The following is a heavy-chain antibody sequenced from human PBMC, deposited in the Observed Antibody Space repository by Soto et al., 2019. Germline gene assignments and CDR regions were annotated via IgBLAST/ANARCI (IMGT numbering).Heavy chain of an antibody. V-gene: IGHV3-53*01. CDR2: IYSGGST. J-gene: IGHJ4*02. CDR1: GFTVSSNY. CDR3: ARNYYDSSGGFDY. D-gene: IGHD3-22*01. Sequence: EVQLVESGGGXXXXXXXLRLSCAASGFTVSSNYMSWVRQAPGKGLEWVSVIYSGGSTYYADSVKGRFTISRDNSKNTLYLHMNSLRAEDAAVYSCARNYYDSSGGFDYWGQGTLVTVSS.